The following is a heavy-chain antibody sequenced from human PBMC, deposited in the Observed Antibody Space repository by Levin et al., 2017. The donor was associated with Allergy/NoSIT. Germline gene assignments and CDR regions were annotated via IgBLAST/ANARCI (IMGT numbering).Heavy chain of an antibody. CDR1: GFTFSSFG. J-gene: IGHJ6*02. CDR2: IWYDGSNK. D-gene: IGHD3-22*01. CDR3: ARDYYESSGAYYYGMDV. V-gene: IGHV3-33*01. Sequence: GGSLRLSCAASGFTFSSFGMHWVRQAPGKGLEWVAVIWYDGSNKYYADSVKGRFIISRDNTKNTLYLQMHSLRVEDRAVYYCARDYYESSGAYYYGMDVWGQWTTVTVSS.